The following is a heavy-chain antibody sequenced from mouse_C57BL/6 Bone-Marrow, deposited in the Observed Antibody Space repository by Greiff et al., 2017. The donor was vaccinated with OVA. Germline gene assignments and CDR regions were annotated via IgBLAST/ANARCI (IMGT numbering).Heavy chain of an antibody. V-gene: IGHV2-6*01. CDR1: GFSLTSYG. J-gene: IGHJ3*01. CDR2: IWGVGST. Sequence: VQLQQSGPGLVAPSQSLSITCTVSGFSLTSYGVDWVRQSPGKGLEWLGVIWGVGSTNYNSALKSRLSISKDNSKSQVFLKMNSLQTDDTAIYYCASGGSSFAYCGQGTLVTVSA. CDR3: ASGGSSFAY.